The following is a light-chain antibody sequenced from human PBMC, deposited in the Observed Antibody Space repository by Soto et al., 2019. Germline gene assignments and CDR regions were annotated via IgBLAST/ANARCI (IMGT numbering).Light chain of an antibody. V-gene: IGLV3-21*04. Sequence: SYVLTQPPSVSVAPGKTATIPCGGPSIGTKSVHWYQQKPGQAPVLVMYDDNDRPSGIPDRFFGSNSGNTATLTISGVEAGDEADYFCQVWDSSSDREDFGGGTKLTVL. CDR3: QVWDSSSDRED. J-gene: IGLJ2*01. CDR1: SIGTKS. CDR2: DDN.